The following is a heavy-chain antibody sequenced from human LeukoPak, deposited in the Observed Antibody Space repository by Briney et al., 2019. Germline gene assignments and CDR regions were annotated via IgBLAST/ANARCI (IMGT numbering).Heavy chain of an antibody. V-gene: IGHV3-15*01. J-gene: IGHJ3*02. CDR2: IKSKTDGGTT. Sequence: PGGSLRLSCAASGFTFSNAWMSWVRQAPGKGLEWVGRIKSKTDGGTTDYAAPVKGRFTISRDDSKNTLYLQMNSLKTEDTAVYYCTTDLGRWELVRDAFDIWGQGTMVTVSS. CDR1: GFTFSNAW. D-gene: IGHD1-26*01. CDR3: TTDLGRWELVRDAFDI.